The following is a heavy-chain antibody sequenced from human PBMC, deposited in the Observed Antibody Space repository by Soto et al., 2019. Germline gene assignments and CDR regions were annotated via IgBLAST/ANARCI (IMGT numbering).Heavy chain of an antibody. CDR1: GGSINSYY. J-gene: IGHJ3*02. V-gene: IGHV4-59*06. Sequence: SETLSLTCSVSGGSINSYYWIWIRQPPGTGLEWIGYIYYSGSTYYNPSLKSRVTISVDTSKNQFSLKLSSVTAADTAVYYCARDSRGARGYDSSGYGAFDIWGQGTMVTVSS. D-gene: IGHD3-22*01. CDR2: IYYSGST. CDR3: ARDSRGARGYDSSGYGAFDI.